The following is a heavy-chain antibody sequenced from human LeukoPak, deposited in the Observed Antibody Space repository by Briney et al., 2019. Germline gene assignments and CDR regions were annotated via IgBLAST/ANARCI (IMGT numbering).Heavy chain of an antibody. J-gene: IGHJ4*02. D-gene: IGHD5-12*01. CDR3: ARWLDSGYDSAEDYFDY. V-gene: IGHV4-34*01. CDR2: INHSGST. Sequence: SETLSLTCAVYGGSFSGYYWSWIRQPPGKGLEWIGEINHSGSTNYNPSLKSRVTISVDTSKNQFSLKLSSVTAADTAVYYYARWLDSGYDSAEDYFDYWGQGTLVTVSS. CDR1: GGSFSGYY.